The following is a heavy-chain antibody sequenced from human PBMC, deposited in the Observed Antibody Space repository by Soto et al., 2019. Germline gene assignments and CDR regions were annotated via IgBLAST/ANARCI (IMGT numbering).Heavy chain of an antibody. CDR2: ISGSGGST. V-gene: IGHV3-23*01. CDR3: AKKLGYCSGGSCYYYYYYYYMDV. Sequence: GGSLRLSCAASGFTFSSYAMSWVRQAPGKGLEWVSAISGSGGSTYYADSVKGRFTISRDNSKNTLYLQMNSLRAEDTAVYYCAKKLGYCSGGSCYYYYYYYYMDVWGKGTTVTVSS. CDR1: GFTFSSYA. J-gene: IGHJ6*03. D-gene: IGHD2-15*01.